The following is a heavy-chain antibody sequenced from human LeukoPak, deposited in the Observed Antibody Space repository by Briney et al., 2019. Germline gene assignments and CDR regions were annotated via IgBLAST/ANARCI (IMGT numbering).Heavy chain of an antibody. CDR3: ARGRMDY. J-gene: IGHJ4*02. V-gene: IGHV3-23*01. CDR2: ISGSGGST. Sequence: KGVEWGSAISGSGGSTYYADSVKGGFTISRDNSKNTLYLQMNSLRAEDPAVYYCARGRMDYWGQGTLVTVSS.